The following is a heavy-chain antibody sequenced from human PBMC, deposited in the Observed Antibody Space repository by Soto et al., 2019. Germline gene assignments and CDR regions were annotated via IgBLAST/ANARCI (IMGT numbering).Heavy chain of an antibody. CDR1: GGTFSSYA. V-gene: IGHV1-69*01. D-gene: IGHD3-3*01. CDR3: ARDRIITTLGVVASYCFDY. J-gene: IGHJ4*02. Sequence: QVQLVQSGAEVKKPGSSVKVSCKASGGTFSSYAISWVRQAPGQGLEWMGGIIPIFGTANYEQKFQGRVTIIADETTSTAYMELSSLRAEDTAVYYCARDRIITTLGVVASYCFDYWGQGTLVTVSS. CDR2: IIPIFGTA.